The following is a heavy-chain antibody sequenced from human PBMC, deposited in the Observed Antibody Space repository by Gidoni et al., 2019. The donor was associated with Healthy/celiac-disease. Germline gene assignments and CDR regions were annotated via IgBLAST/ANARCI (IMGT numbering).Heavy chain of an antibody. CDR1: GFTFDEYA. CDR2: ISWNSGSI. Sequence: EVQLVESGGGLVQPGRSLRLSCAASGFTFDEYAMHLFRQAPGKGLEWVSGISWNSGSIGYVDSVKGRFTISRDNAKNSLYLQMNSLRAEDTALYYCAKDELGGYYYEFGWFDPWGQGTLVTVSS. J-gene: IGHJ5*02. CDR3: AKDELGGYYYEFGWFDP. V-gene: IGHV3-9*01. D-gene: IGHD3-22*01.